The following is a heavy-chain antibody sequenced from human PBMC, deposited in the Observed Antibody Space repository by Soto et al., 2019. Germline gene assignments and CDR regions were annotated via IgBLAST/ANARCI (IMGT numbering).Heavy chain of an antibody. CDR3: ARDADCSGGSCPPATYYFDY. CDR2: ISGSGGST. CDR1: GFTFDSHA. Sequence: HPGGSLRLSCAASGFTFDSHAMSWVRQAPGKGLEWVSGISGSGGSTDYANSVKGRFTISRDNSKNTLYLQMNSLRAEDTAVYYCARDADCSGGSCPPATYYFDYWGQGTLVTVSS. V-gene: IGHV3-23*01. D-gene: IGHD2-15*01. J-gene: IGHJ4*02.